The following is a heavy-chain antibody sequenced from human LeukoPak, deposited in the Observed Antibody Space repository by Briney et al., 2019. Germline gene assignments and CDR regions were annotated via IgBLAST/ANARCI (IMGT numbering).Heavy chain of an antibody. D-gene: IGHD2-21*01. Sequence: GGSLRLSCAASGFTFSGSAMHWVRQASGKGLEWVGRIRSKANSYATAYAASVKGRLTISRDDSKNTAYLQMNSLKTEDTAVYYCTRQGYGGNSLVLSYWGQGTLVTVSS. J-gene: IGHJ4*02. V-gene: IGHV3-73*01. CDR3: TRQGYGGNSLVLSY. CDR1: GFTFSGSA. CDR2: IRSKANSYAT.